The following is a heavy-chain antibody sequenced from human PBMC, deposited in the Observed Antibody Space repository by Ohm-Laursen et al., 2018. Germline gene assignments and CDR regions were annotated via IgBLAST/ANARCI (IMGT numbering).Heavy chain of an antibody. J-gene: IGHJ4*02. Sequence: SLRLSCAASGFTFSSYGMHWVRQAPGKGLEWVSYISSSGSTIYYGDSVKGRFTISRDNAKNTLYLQMDSLRAEDTAVYYCARVWSVAGTPPESNFDYWGQGTLVTVSS. CDR1: GFTFSSYG. V-gene: IGHV3-48*01. D-gene: IGHD6-19*01. CDR3: ARVWSVAGTPPESNFDY. CDR2: ISSSGSTI.